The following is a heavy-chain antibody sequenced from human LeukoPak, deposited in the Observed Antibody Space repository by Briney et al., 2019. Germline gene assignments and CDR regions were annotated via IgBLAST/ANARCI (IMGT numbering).Heavy chain of an antibody. CDR2: ISGNGDNT. J-gene: IGHJ4*02. CDR3: ARVHGYYIGLYYFDY. D-gene: IGHD4-17*01. V-gene: IGHV1-18*01. CDR1: GYTYTTYG. Sequence: ASVKVSCKASGYTYTTYGISWVRQAPGQGLEWMGWISGNGDNTKYVQEFQGRVTMITDTSTSTAYMDLRSLRSDDTAIYYCARVHGYYIGLYYFDYWGQGTLVTVSS.